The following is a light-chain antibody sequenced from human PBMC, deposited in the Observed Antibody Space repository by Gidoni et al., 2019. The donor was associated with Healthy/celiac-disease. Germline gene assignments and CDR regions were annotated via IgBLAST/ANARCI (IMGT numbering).Light chain of an antibody. Sequence: QSVLTQPPAASGTPGQRVTSSCSGSSSNIGSNTGNWYQQLPGTAPKLLIYSNHQRPSGVPARFSGSKSGPSASLAISGLQSEDEAVYYCAAWDDSLNGFAVFGGGTQLTVL. V-gene: IGLV1-44*01. CDR3: AAWDDSLNGFAV. J-gene: IGLJ7*01. CDR2: SNH. CDR1: SSNIGSNT.